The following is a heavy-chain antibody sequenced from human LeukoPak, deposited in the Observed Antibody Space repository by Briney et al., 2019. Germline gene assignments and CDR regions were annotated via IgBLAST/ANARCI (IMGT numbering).Heavy chain of an antibody. V-gene: IGHV1-2*02. CDR3: ARVRLADERAWAY. J-gene: IGHJ4*02. CDR1: GYTFSDFY. Sequence: ASVKVSCTASGYTFSDFYVHWVRQSPGQGLEYVGWITPKSGDTYSPQRFQGRVTMTRDASISTAYMELSSLRSDDTAVYFCARVRLADERAWAYWGQGTLVTVSS. D-gene: IGHD3-3*02. CDR2: ITPKSGDT.